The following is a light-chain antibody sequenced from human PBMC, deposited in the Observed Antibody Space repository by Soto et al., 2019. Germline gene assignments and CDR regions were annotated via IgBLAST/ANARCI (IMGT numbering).Light chain of an antibody. CDR1: QDIKTN. CDR2: AAS. Sequence: EIVMAQSPATLSLPPGEGATPSCRASQDIKTNLAWYQHKPGQAPRLLIYAASTRATGVPDRFSGSGSGTEFTLTITSLQPEDVATYYCQKYNFAPWTFGHGTKVDIK. J-gene: IGKJ1*01. CDR3: QKYNFAPWT. V-gene: IGKV3-15*01.